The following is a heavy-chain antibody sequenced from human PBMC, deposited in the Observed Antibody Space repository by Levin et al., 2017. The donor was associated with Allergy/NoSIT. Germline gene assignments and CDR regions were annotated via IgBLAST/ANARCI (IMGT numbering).Heavy chain of an antibody. CDR1: GFTFSSYA. V-gene: IGHV3-30-3*01. J-gene: IGHJ6*02. CDR2: ISYDGSNK. CDR3: ARDGSHYYDSSGFISYYYYGMDV. D-gene: IGHD3-22*01. Sequence: GESLKISCAASGFTFSSYAMHWVRQAPGKGLEWVAVISYDGSNKYYADSVKGRFTISRDNSKNTLYLQMNSLRAEDTAVYYCARDGSHYYDSSGFISYYYYGMDVWGQGTTVTVSS.